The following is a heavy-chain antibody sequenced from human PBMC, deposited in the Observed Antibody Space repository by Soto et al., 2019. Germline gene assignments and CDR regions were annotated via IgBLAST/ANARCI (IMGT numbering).Heavy chain of an antibody. J-gene: IGHJ3*01. CDR1: GFTFSSYS. V-gene: IGHV3-21*01. CDR2: ISSSSSYI. Sequence: GGSLRLSCAASGFTFSSYSMNWVRQAPGKGLEWVSSISSSSSYIYYADSVKGRFTISRDNAKNSLYLQMNSLRAEDTAVYYCARDQEWLVVAFDLLGQGTMVTV. CDR3: ARDQEWLVVAFDL. D-gene: IGHD5-12*01.